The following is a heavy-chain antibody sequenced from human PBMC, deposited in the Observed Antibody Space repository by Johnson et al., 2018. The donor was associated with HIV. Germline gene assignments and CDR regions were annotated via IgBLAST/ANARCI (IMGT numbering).Heavy chain of an antibody. Sequence: QVQLVESGGGVVQPGRSLRLSCVASGFTFNKYGMHWVRQAPGKGLEWVAVIWYDGSNEYYGDSVKGRFTISRDNSKNMLYLQMNSLRAEDTAVYYCARGEDGVDAFDIWGQGTMVTVSS. J-gene: IGHJ3*02. V-gene: IGHV3-33*01. CDR1: GFTFNKYG. D-gene: IGHD4-17*01. CDR3: ARGEDGVDAFDI. CDR2: IWYDGSNE.